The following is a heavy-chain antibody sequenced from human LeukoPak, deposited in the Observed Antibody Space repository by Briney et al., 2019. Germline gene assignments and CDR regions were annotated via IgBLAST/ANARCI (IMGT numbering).Heavy chain of an antibody. CDR1: ADSISSFSSYH. CDR2: LYHSGST. V-gene: IGHV4-61*01. Sequence: SSETLSLTCTVSADSISSFSSYHWSWIRQPPGKGLEWIGSLYHSGSTNCNPSLRSRVTISVDTSKNQFSLRLSSVTAADTAVYYCAREGTAGTNLNWFDPWGQGTLVTVSS. CDR3: AREGTAGTNLNWFDP. J-gene: IGHJ5*02. D-gene: IGHD1-1*01.